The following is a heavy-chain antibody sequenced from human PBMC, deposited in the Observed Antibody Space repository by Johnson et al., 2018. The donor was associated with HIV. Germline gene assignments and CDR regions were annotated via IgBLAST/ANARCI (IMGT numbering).Heavy chain of an antibody. J-gene: IGHJ3*02. V-gene: IGHV3-33*06. CDR1: GFRYSDHY. CDR3: AKDGDHSGSPPEAFDI. CDR2: IWYDGSNK. D-gene: IGHD1-26*01. Sequence: QVPLVESGGGLVKPESFLRLSCESSGFRYSDHYKSWIRQAPGKGLEWVAVIWYDGSNKYYADSVKGRFTISRDNSKNTLYLQMNSLRAEDTAVYYCAKDGDHSGSPPEAFDIWGQGTMVTVSS.